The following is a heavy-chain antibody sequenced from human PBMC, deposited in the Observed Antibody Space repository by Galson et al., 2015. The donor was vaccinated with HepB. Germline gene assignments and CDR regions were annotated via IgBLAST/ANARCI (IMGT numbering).Heavy chain of an antibody. CDR1: GYTFTQYG. J-gene: IGHJ5*02. D-gene: IGHD5-24*01. CDR2: IIGYNSDT. Sequence: SVKVSCKASGYTFTQYGISWVRQAPGHGLEWMGWIIGYNSDTKYAQNFQGRVTMTTNTSTTTFYMELRSLRSDDTAIYYCGRATYGSSAPDHWGQGTLVTVSS. V-gene: IGHV1-18*01. CDR3: GRATYGSSAPDH.